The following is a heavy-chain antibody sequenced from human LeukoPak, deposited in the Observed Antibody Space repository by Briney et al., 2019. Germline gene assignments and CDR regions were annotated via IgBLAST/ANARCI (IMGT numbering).Heavy chain of an antibody. J-gene: IGHJ6*02. V-gene: IGHV3-30*18. Sequence: PGGSLRLSCAASGFTFSSHGMHWVRQAPGKGLEWVAVISYDGSNKYYADSVKGRFTISRDNSKSTLCLEVNTLRAEDTAVYYCAKDYSFYSHYYTMDVWGQGTTVTVSS. CDR2: ISYDGSNK. CDR3: AKDYSFYSHYYTMDV. D-gene: IGHD2-21*01. CDR1: GFTFSSHG.